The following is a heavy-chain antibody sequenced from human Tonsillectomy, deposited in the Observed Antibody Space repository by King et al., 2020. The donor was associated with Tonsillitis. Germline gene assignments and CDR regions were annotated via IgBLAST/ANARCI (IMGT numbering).Heavy chain of an antibody. CDR3: ARGGGYDSSGYYNY. CDR2: IYHSGST. Sequence: QLQESGSGLVKPSQTLSLTCAVSGGSISSGGYSWSWIRQPPGKGLEWIGYIYHSGSTYYNPSLKSRVTISVDRSKNQFPLKLSSVTAADTAVYYCARGGGYDSSGYYNYWGQGTLVTVSS. J-gene: IGHJ4*02. CDR1: GGSISSGGYS. D-gene: IGHD3-22*01. V-gene: IGHV4-30-2*01.